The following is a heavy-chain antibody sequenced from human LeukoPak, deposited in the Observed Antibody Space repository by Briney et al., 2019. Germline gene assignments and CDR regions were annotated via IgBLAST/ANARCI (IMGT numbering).Heavy chain of an antibody. CDR1: GGSFSGYY. Sequence: SETLSLTCAVYGGSFSGYYWSWIRQPPGKGLEWIGEINHSGSTNYNPSLKSRVTISVDTSKNQFSLKLSSVTAADTAVYYCARVSVNATRLFGYWGQGTLVTVSS. CDR3: ARVSVNATRLFGY. V-gene: IGHV4-34*01. CDR2: INHSGST. J-gene: IGHJ4*02. D-gene: IGHD4-11*01.